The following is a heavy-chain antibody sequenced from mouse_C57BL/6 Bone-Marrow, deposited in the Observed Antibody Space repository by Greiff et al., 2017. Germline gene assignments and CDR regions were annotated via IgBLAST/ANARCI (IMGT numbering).Heavy chain of an antibody. D-gene: IGHD1-1*01. Sequence: EVKLVESGGGLVQPGGSLKLSCAASGFTFSDYYMYWVRQTPEKRLEWVAYISNGGGSTYYPDTVKGRFTISRDNAKNTLYLQMSRLKSEDTAMYYCARPLITTVVPPFAYWGQGTLVTVSA. CDR3: ARPLITTVVPPFAY. CDR1: GFTFSDYY. J-gene: IGHJ3*01. V-gene: IGHV5-12*01. CDR2: ISNGGGST.